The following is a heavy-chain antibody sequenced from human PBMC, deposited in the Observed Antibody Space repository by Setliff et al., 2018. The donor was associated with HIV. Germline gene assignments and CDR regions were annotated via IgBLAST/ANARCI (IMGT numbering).Heavy chain of an antibody. CDR3: ATAPQYYDSSGFSAFDT. D-gene: IGHD3-22*01. CDR2: VDPDFAET. Sequence: GASVKVSCKTSGYTFIDHHMHWVRQAPGKGLEWLGRVDPDFAETKYAEKFQGRVIITADTSTDTAYMELTSLRSEDTAVYYCATAPQYYDSSGFSAFDTWGQGTRVTVSS. J-gene: IGHJ3*02. V-gene: IGHV1-69-2*01. CDR1: GYTFIDHH.